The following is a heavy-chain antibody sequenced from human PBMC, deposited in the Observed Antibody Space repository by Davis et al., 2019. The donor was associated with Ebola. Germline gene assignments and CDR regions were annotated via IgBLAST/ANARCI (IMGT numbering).Heavy chain of an antibody. CDR1: GFIFSRYG. Sequence: PGGSLRLSCAASGFIFSRYGMHWVRQAPGKGLEWVANIKQDGSLQYYVDTVRGRFTISRDNTKNSLSLQMDSLRADDTAIYYCVPHDNSAIDYWGQGTLVTVSS. J-gene: IGHJ4*02. V-gene: IGHV3-7*01. CDR2: IKQDGSLQ. D-gene: IGHD5-24*01. CDR3: VPHDNSAIDY.